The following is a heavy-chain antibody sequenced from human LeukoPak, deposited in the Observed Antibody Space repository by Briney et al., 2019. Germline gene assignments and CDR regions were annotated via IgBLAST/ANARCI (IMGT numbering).Heavy chain of an antibody. Sequence: PGGSLRLSCAASGFTFSSYAMSWVRQAPGKGLEWVSAISGSGGSTYYADSVKGRSTISRDNSKNMLFLQMNSLRAEDTAVYYCAKDVRGDYLHAFDIWGQGTVVTVSS. CDR2: ISGSGGST. CDR3: AKDVRGDYLHAFDI. D-gene: IGHD4-17*01. CDR1: GFTFSSYA. J-gene: IGHJ3*02. V-gene: IGHV3-23*01.